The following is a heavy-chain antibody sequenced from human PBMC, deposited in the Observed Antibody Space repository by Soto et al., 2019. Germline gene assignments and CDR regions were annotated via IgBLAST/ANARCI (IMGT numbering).Heavy chain of an antibody. V-gene: IGHV6-1*01. D-gene: IGHD2-15*01. Sequence: SRTLSLTCAISGDSVSSISASWNWIRQSPSRGLEWLGRTYYRSKWTNDYAVSVKSRITINPDTSKDQFSLQLSSVTPEDTAMNYCVRGYSSSFDYWGQGTLVTVSS. CDR1: GDSVSSISAS. CDR2: TYYRSKWTN. CDR3: VRGYSSSFDY. J-gene: IGHJ4*02.